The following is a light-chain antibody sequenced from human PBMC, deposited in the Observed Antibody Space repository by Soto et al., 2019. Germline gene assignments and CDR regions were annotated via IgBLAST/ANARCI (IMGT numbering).Light chain of an antibody. V-gene: IGKV3-15*01. Sequence: VMTQSPATLSVSPGDRATLSCWASETVATNLAWYQQKPGQAPRLLISGASTRAAGIADRFRGSGSGTEVTLTISSMRSEDAAIYYCQQYFEWPPMTFGQGTKVEI. CDR1: ETVATN. CDR3: QQYFEWPPMT. CDR2: GAS. J-gene: IGKJ1*01.